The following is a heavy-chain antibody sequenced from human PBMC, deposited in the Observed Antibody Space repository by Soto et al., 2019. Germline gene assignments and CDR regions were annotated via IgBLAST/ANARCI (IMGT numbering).Heavy chain of an antibody. Sequence: EVQLVESGGGWVQPGGCLRLSCAASGFTFSSYWMNWVRQAPGKGLEWVANIKQDGTEKYYVDSVKDRFTISRDNAKSSLHLQLNSLRADDTAVYYCAGGTGWFIVDWGQGTLVTVSS. CDR3: AGGTGWFIVD. D-gene: IGHD6-19*01. CDR1: GFTFSSYW. J-gene: IGHJ4*02. CDR2: IKQDGTEK. V-gene: IGHV3-7*02.